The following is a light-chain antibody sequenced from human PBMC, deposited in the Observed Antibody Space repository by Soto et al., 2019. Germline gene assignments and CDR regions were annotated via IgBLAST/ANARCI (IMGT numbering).Light chain of an antibody. CDR3: LLSYDDARV. CDR2: GTN. Sequence: QAVVTQESSVTVSPGGTVTLTCGSSTGPVTSGHYPYWFQQKPGQAPRTLLYGTNYRHSWTPARFSGSLLGGKAALTLSGAQPEDEADYYCLLSYDDARVFGGGTKLTVL. V-gene: IGLV7-46*01. J-gene: IGLJ3*02. CDR1: TGPVTSGHY.